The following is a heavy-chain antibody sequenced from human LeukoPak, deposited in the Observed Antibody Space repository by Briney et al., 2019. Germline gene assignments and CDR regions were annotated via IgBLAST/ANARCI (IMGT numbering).Heavy chain of an antibody. CDR3: AASWKWSHYFDY. CDR1: GGSFSGHY. J-gene: IGHJ4*02. Sequence: SETLSLTCAVYGGSFSGHYWSWIRQPPGKGLEWIGEINHSGSTNYNPSLKSRVTISVDTSKNQFSLKLSSVTAADTAVYYCAASWKWSHYFDYWGQGTLVTVSS. V-gene: IGHV4-34*01. D-gene: IGHD2-15*01. CDR2: INHSGST.